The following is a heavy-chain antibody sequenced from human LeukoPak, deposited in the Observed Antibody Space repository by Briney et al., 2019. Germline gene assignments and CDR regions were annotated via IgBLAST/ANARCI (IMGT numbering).Heavy chain of an antibody. CDR3: AKTTIAAVGAHFDH. J-gene: IGHJ4*02. CDR1: GLTFPTYG. CDR2: IYFDGSKK. Sequence: GSLRLSCLASGLTFPTYGMHWVRQAPGEGLEWLALIYFDGSKKYYADSVKGRFTFSRDNSNNTLYLEMNRPRDEDTAIYYCAKTTIAAVGAHFDHWGQGDLVTASS. D-gene: IGHD6-13*01. V-gene: IGHV3-33*03.